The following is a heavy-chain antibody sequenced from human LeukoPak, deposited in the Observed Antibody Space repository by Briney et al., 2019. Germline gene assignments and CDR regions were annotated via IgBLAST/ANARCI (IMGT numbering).Heavy chain of an antibody. CDR3: ARVYYSNSYDYWYFDL. J-gene: IGHJ2*01. CDR2: IYYSGST. V-gene: IGHV4-59*01. D-gene: IGHD6-13*01. CDR1: GGSISSCY. Sequence: PSETLSLTCTVSGGSISSCYWSWIRQPPGKGLEWIAYIYYSGSTNYNPSLKSRVTISVDTSKNQFSLKLSSVTAADTAVYYCARVYYSNSYDYWYFDLWGRGTLVTISS.